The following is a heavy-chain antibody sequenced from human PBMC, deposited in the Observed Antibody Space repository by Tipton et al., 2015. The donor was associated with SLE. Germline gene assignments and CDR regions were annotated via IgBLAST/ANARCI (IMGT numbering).Heavy chain of an antibody. J-gene: IGHJ3*02. V-gene: IGHV4-39*07. CDR1: GGSISRYY. CDR2: MYYSGST. D-gene: IGHD3-3*01. CDR3: ARDGPYCDFWSGMGPFDI. Sequence: TLSLTCKVSGGSISRYYWGWIRQPPGKGPEWIGSMYYSGSTYYNPSLKSRVTISVDTSKNQFSLMLSSVTAADTAVYYCARDGPYCDFWSGMGPFDIWGQGTMVTVSS.